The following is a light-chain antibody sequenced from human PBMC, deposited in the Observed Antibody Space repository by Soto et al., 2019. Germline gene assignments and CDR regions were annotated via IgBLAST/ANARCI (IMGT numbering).Light chain of an antibody. V-gene: IGKV1-33*01. CDR1: QDIGTY. J-gene: IGKJ3*01. CDR3: RHANLLPR. Sequence: DIQMTQSPPSLSASVGDRVTITCQASQDIGTYLNWYQHKPGKAPNLVIYDASNLETGVTSRFSGGGTGTDFTFTISSLRPDDIETYYCRHANLLPRFGPGTKVD. CDR2: DAS.